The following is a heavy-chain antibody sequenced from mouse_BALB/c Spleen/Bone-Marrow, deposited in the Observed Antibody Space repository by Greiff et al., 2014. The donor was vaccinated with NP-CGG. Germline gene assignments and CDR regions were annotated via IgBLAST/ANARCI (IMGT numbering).Heavy chain of an antibody. J-gene: IGHJ3*01. D-gene: IGHD2-1*01. CDR1: GYTFTGYW. Sequence: GSELVRPGASVKLSCKASGYTFTGYWMHWVKQRHGQGLEWIGNVYPGNDNSNYDEKFKSKGTLTVDTSSSTAYMHLSSLTSEDSAVYYCTRSGGNYNFAYWGQGTLVTVSA. CDR3: TRSGGNYNFAY. CDR2: VYPGNDNS. V-gene: IGHV1S22*01.